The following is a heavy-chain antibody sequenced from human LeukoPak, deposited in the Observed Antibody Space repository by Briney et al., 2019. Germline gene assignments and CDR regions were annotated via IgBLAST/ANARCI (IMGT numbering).Heavy chain of an antibody. D-gene: IGHD1-26*01. Sequence: ASVKVSCKASGYAFTGYYMHWVRQAPGQGLEWMGWINPNGGGTNYAQKFQGRVTMTRDRSISTAYMELSSLRSDDAAVYYCARDGRPGSYCDYWGQGTLVTVSS. CDR1: GYAFTGYY. V-gene: IGHV1-2*02. CDR3: ARDGRPGSYCDY. CDR2: INPNGGGT. J-gene: IGHJ4*02.